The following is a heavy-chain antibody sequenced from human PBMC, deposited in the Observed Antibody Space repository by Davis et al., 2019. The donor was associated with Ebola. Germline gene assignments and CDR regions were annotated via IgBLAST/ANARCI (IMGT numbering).Heavy chain of an antibody. CDR2: TYYKSKWYN. J-gene: IGHJ6*02. CDR1: GDSVSSAG. D-gene: IGHD5-12*01. CDR3: ARGWLKTGMDV. V-gene: IGHV6-1*01. Sequence: HSQTLSLTCAISGDSVSSAGWNWIRQSPSRGLEWLGRTYYKSKWYNDYAVSVKSRMTIYPHTSKNQSSLQLNSVTPEDTAVYYCARGWLKTGMDVWGQGTTVTVSS.